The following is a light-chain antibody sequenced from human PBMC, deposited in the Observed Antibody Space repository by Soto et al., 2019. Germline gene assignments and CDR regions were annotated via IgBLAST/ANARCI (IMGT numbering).Light chain of an antibody. V-gene: IGLV2-14*01. CDR1: SIDIAPYNY. CDR3: SSYTSSTNYV. Sequence: HSALTQPASVSGSPGQSLTISRTGTSIDIAPYNYVSWYQQHPGKAPKLIIYEVSYRPSGISNRFSGSKSGNTASLTISGLQAEDEADYYCSSYTSSTNYVFGTGTKVTVL. J-gene: IGLJ1*01. CDR2: EVS.